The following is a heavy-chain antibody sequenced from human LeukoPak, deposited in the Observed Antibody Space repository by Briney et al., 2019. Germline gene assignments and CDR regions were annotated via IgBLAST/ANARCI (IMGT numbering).Heavy chain of an antibody. V-gene: IGHV5-51*01. J-gene: IGHJ4*02. Sequence: GESLKISCRGSGYSFSSYWIGCVRRMPGRGLVWMGIIYPGDSDTIYSPPFQGHVTISADKSTRTAYLQWSSLEASDTAIYYCARCSFQHYSGYDFWGQGTLVTVSS. CDR2: IYPGDSDT. CDR3: ARCSFQHYSGYDF. CDR1: GYSFSSYW. D-gene: IGHD5-12*01.